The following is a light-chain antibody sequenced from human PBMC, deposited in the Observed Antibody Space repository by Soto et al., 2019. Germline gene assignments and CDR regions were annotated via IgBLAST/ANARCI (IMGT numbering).Light chain of an antibody. V-gene: IGLV2-14*01. CDR1: TSDVGAYNY. CDR3: NSYTSSSTIL. Sequence: ALTQPASVSGSPGQSITISCTGTTSDVGAYNYVSWYQHHPGKAPKLIIYEVTNRPSGISNRFSGSKSGNTASLTISGLQAEDEADYYCNSYTSSSTILFGGGTKVTVL. J-gene: IGLJ2*01. CDR2: EVT.